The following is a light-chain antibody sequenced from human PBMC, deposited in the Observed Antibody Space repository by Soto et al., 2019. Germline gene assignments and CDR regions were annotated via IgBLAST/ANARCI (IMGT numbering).Light chain of an antibody. CDR2: GAS. V-gene: IGKV3-15*01. CDR1: QSISDT. J-gene: IGKJ1*01. Sequence: VLTPSPATLSSSPGERATLSCRASQSISDTLAWYQQKPGQAPKLLIHGASTRATGFPGTFSGRGSGTDFTLTITSLQSEDFAVYYCQQYNTWPWTFGQGTKVDIK. CDR3: QQYNTWPWT.